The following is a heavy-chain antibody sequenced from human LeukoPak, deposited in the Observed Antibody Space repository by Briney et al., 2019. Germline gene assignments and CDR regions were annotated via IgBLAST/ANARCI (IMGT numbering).Heavy chain of an antibody. CDR2: IDGDGTT. CDR3: VRVIVGGMQAFDM. J-gene: IGHJ3*02. V-gene: IGHV3-74*03. CDR1: GFTFTNYW. D-gene: IGHD1-26*01. Sequence: GGSLRLSCAASGFTFTNYWMHWVRQAPGKGLVWVSRIDGDGTTKYADSVRGRFTISRDNAKKTLYLQMNGLRAEDMAVYYCVRVIVGGMQAFDMWGQGTMVTVSS.